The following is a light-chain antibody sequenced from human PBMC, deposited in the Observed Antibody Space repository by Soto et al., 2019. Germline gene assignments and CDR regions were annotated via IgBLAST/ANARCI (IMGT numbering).Light chain of an antibody. CDR2: DAS. Sequence: EIVLTQSPGTLSLSPGERATLSCRASQSVSYYLAWYQQKPGQAPRLLIYDASSRATGVPDRFSGSGSGTDFTLTISRLEPEDFAVYYCQQYNNWPPLTFGGGTKVEIK. CDR1: QSVSYY. J-gene: IGKJ4*01. V-gene: IGKV3-20*01. CDR3: QQYNNWPPLT.